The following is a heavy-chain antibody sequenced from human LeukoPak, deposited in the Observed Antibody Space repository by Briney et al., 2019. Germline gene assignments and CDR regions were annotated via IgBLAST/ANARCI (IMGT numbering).Heavy chain of an antibody. CDR3: ARESGSYSYFDY. D-gene: IGHD1-26*01. J-gene: IGHJ4*02. CDR2: ISYDGSNK. CDR1: RFTFSSYA. Sequence: GGSLRLSCAASRFTFSSYAMHWVRQAPGKGLEWVAVISYDGSNKYYADSVKGRFTISRDNSKNTLYLQMNSLRAEDTAVYYCARESGSYSYFDYWGQGTLVTVSS. V-gene: IGHV3-30-3*01.